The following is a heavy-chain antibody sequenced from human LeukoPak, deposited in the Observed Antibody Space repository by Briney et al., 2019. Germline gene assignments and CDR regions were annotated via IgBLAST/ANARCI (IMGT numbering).Heavy chain of an antibody. D-gene: IGHD1-1*01. CDR3: ATYTNWVAGDV. CDR2: ISGSGGST. V-gene: IGHV3-23*01. J-gene: IGHJ6*02. CDR1: GFTFSTYG. Sequence: GGSLRLSCAASGFTFSTYGMNWVRQAPGKGLEWVSAISGSGGSTYYADSVKGRFTISRDNSKNTLYLQMNSLRAEDTAVYYCATYTNWVAGDVWGQGTTVSVSS.